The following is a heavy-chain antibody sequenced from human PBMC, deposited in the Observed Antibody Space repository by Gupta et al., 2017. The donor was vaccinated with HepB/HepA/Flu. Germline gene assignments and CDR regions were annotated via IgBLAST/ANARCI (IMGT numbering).Heavy chain of an antibody. CDR1: GFTFDDYA. Sequence: EVQLVESGGGLVQPGRSLRLSCAASGFTFDDYAMHWVRQAPGKGLEWVSGISWNSGSIGYADSVKGRFTISRDNAKNSLYLQMNSLRAEDTALYYCAKTMGYGGGYGMDVWGQGTTVTVSS. J-gene: IGHJ6*02. CDR3: AKTMGYGGGYGMDV. D-gene: IGHD3-10*01. V-gene: IGHV3-9*01. CDR2: ISWNSGSI.